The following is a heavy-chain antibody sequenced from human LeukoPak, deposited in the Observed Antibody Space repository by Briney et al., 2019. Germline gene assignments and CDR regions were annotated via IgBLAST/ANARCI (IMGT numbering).Heavy chain of an antibody. V-gene: IGHV3-13*01. Sequence: PGGSLRLSCAASGFTFSDYDMHWVRQPTGKGLEWVAAIGTAGDTYYTGSVKGRFTISGENAKNSLYLQMSSLRAGDTAVYYCARVAKERVGGVYYFDYWGQGTLVTVSS. CDR3: ARVAKERVGGVYYFDY. D-gene: IGHD1-1*01. CDR1: GFTFSDYD. J-gene: IGHJ4*02. CDR2: IGTAGDT.